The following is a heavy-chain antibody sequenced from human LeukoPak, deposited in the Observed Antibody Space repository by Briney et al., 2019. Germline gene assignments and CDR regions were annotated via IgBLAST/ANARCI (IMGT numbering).Heavy chain of an antibody. CDR1: GGTFSSYA. D-gene: IGHD2-2*01. J-gene: IGHJ3*02. CDR2: IIPIFGTA. Sequence: SVKVSCKASGGTFSSYAISWVRQAPGQGLEWMGGIIPIFGTANYAQKFQGRVTITTDESTSTAYMELSSLRSEDTAVYYCARGGYCSSTSCYGDAFDIWGQGTMVTVSS. V-gene: IGHV1-69*05. CDR3: ARGGYCSSTSCYGDAFDI.